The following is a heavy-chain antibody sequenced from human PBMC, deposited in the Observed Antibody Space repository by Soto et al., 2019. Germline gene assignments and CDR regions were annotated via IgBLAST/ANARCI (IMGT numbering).Heavy chain of an antibody. J-gene: IGHJ4*02. CDR3: ARHNRDTPIVPFDV. CDR1: RGTFNRYA. V-gene: IGHV1-69*01. Sequence: QVQLVQSGAEVKKPGSSVKVSCLASRGTFNRYAINWVRQAPGHGLEWLGGLVPQFGTPNYAQKFQDRVTIVADESTNTTSMELSGLTSDDTAVYYCARHNRDTPIVPFDVRGQVTLVTVSS. D-gene: IGHD5-18*01. CDR2: LVPQFGTP.